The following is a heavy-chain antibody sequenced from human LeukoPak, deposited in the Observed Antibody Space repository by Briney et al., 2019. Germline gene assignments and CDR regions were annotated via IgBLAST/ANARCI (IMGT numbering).Heavy chain of an antibody. Sequence: GGSLRLSCAASGFTFSSYWMHWVRQAPGKGLVWVSRINSDGSSTSYADSVKGRFTICRDNAKNTLYLQMNSLRAEDTAVYYCARENIVVVPAAMGGLNYYYYYMDVWGKGTTVTISS. CDR2: INSDGSST. CDR3: ARENIVVVPAAMGGLNYYYYYMDV. V-gene: IGHV3-74*01. CDR1: GFTFSSYW. J-gene: IGHJ6*03. D-gene: IGHD2-2*01.